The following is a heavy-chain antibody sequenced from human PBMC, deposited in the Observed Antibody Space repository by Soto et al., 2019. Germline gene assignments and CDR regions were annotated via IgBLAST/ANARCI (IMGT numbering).Heavy chain of an antibody. D-gene: IGHD3-10*01. CDR1: GGSISSYY. J-gene: IGHJ5*02. V-gene: IGHV4-59*01. CDR2: IYYSGST. CDR3: ARGFRFGELLYWFDP. Sequence: SETLSLTCTVSGGSISSYYWSWIRQPPGKGLEWIGYIYYSGSTNYNPSLKSRVTISVDTSKNQFSLKLSSVTAADTAVYYCARGFRFGELLYWFDPWGQGTLVTVSS.